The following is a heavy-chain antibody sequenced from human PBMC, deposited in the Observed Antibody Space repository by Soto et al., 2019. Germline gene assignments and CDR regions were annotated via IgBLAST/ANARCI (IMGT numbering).Heavy chain of an antibody. V-gene: IGHV3-74*01. J-gene: IGHJ4*02. CDR2: INGDGRTT. Sequence: EVQLVESGGGLVQTGGSLRLSCAASGFTFNNYWMHWVRQAPGKGLVWVSRINGDGRTTNYADSVKGRSTISRYNAQNTLYLQMNSLRAEDTAVYYCARGLYNKYGHDYWGQGTLVTVSS. D-gene: IGHD1-20*01. CDR3: ARGLYNKYGHDY. CDR1: GFTFNNYW.